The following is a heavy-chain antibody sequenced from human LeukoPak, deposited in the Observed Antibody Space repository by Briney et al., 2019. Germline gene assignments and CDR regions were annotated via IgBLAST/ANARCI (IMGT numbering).Heavy chain of an antibody. J-gene: IGHJ3*02. CDR3: ARGKVVVVTETDAFDI. CDR1: GFTFSSYS. CDR2: ISSSSSYI. V-gene: IGHV3-21*01. Sequence: TGGSLRLSCAASGFTFSSYSMNWVRQAPGKGLEWVSSISSSSSYIYYADSVKGRFTISRDNARNSLYLQMNSLRAEDTAVYYCARGKVVVVTETDAFDIWGQGTMVTVSS. D-gene: IGHD2-21*02.